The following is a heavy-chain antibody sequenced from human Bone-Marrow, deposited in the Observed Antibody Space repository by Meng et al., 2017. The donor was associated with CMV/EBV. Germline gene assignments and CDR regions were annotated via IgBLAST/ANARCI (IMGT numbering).Heavy chain of an antibody. CDR2: TYYRSKWYN. CDR3: ARELWRRGGNFPIDY. J-gene: IGHJ4*02. V-gene: IGHV6-1*01. CDR1: GDSVSSNSAA. D-gene: IGHD4-23*01. Sequence: SQTLSLSCAISGDSVSSNSAAWNWIRQSPSRGLEWLGRTYYRSKWYNDYAVSVKSRITINPDTSKNQFSLQLNSVTPEDTAVYYCARELWRRGGNFPIDYWGQGTLVTVSS.